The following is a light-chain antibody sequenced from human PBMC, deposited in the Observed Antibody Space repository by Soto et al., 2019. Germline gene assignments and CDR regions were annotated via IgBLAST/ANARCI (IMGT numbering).Light chain of an antibody. Sequence: DIQMTQSPSSLSASVGDRVTITCRASQGISNYLAWYQQKPGKVPKLLIYAAATLQSGVPSRFRGTGSGTVFTLTISGMQPEDVATYYCQNYNSPPHTFVQGTKIEIK. CDR3: QNYNSPPHT. J-gene: IGKJ2*01. CDR2: AAA. V-gene: IGKV1-27*01. CDR1: QGISNY.